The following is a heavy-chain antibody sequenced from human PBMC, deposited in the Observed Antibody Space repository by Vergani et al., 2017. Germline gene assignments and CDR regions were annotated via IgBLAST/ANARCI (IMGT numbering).Heavy chain of an antibody. CDR1: GFTFSSYA. Sequence: EVQLLESGGGLVQPGGSLRLSCAASGFTFSSYAMSWVRQAPGKGLEWVSAISGSGGSTYYADSVKGRFTISRDNSKNTLYLQMNSLRAEDTAVYCCAKGRTLSSSWASLDYWGQGTLVTVSS. D-gene: IGHD6-13*01. J-gene: IGHJ4*02. V-gene: IGHV3-23*01. CDR3: AKGRTLSSSWASLDY. CDR2: ISGSGGST.